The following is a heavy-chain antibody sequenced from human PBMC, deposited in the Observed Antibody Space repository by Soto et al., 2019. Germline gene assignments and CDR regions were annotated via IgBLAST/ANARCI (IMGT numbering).Heavy chain of an antibody. CDR2: IYYSGIT. CDR3: ASSSLYGMDA. J-gene: IGHJ6*02. CDR1: RGSISSVGYC. Sequence: SETLSLTWTVSRGSISSVGYCWTSILQHPGKGLEWIGYIYYSGITYYNPSLKSRVTMSLDTSKNQFSLKLSSVTAADTAVYYCASSSLYGMDAWRQGNTVTVSS. V-gene: IGHV4-31*02.